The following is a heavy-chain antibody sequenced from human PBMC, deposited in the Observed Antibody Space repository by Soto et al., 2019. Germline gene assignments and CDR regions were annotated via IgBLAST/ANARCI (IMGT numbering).Heavy chain of an antibody. CDR2: IKSKSDGGTT. V-gene: IGHV3-15*01. J-gene: IGHJ4*02. D-gene: IGHD1-26*01. CDR1: GFTLSNAW. CDR3: SAPPPMGSTHDY. Sequence: GGSLRLSCAASGFTLSNAWMSWVRQAPGKGLEWVGRIKSKSDGGTTDYAAPVNGRFTISRDDSKNTLYLQMNSLKTEDTAVYVVSAPPPMGSTHDYWGQGALVTVAS.